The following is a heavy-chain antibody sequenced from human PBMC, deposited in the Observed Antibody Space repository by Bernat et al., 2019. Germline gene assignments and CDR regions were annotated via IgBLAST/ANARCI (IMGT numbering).Heavy chain of an antibody. Sequence: QVQLVESGGGVVQPGRSLILSCAASGFTFSSYVMHWVRQAPGKGLEWVAVIWYDGSNKYYADSVKGRFTISRDNSKNTLYLQMNSLRAEDTAVYYCARDAEGGLRFLEWSDTNRYYRDVWGKGTTVTVSS. V-gene: IGHV3-33*01. D-gene: IGHD3-3*01. J-gene: IGHJ6*03. CDR2: IWYDGSNK. CDR3: ARDAEGGLRFLEWSDTNRYYRDV. CDR1: GFTFSSYV.